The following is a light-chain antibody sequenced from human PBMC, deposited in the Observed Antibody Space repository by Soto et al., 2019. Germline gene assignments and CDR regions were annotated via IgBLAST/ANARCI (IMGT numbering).Light chain of an antibody. Sequence: EIVLTQSPGTLSLSPGERATLSCRASQSVISTYLAWYQQKPGQAPRLLIYGASSRATGIPDRFSGSGSGTDLTLTISRPEPEDFAVYYCQQYRDSLGTYGQGTRWISN. CDR2: GAS. V-gene: IGKV3-20*01. CDR3: QQYRDSLGT. J-gene: IGKJ1*01. CDR1: QSVISTY.